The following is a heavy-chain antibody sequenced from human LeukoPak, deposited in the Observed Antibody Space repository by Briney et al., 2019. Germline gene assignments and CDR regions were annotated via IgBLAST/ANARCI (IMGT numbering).Heavy chain of an antibody. J-gene: IGHJ4*02. CDR1: GYTFTGYY. Sequence: ASVEVSCKASGYTFTGYYMHWVRQAPGQGLEWMGWINPNSGGTNYAQKFQGRVTMTRDTSISTAYMELSRLRSDDTAVYYCARLGPSSSSWREVDYWGQGTLVTVSS. V-gene: IGHV1-2*02. D-gene: IGHD6-13*01. CDR2: INPNSGGT. CDR3: ARLGPSSSSWREVDY.